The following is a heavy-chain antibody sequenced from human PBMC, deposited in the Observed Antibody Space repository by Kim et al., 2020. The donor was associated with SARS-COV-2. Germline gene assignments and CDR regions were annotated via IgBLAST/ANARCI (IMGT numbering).Heavy chain of an antibody. J-gene: IGHJ5*02. V-gene: IGHV1-18*01. CDR2: ISAYNGNT. Sequence: ASVKVSCKASGYTFTTYGISWVRQAPGQGLEWMGWISAYNGNTNYAQKFQGRVTMTTNTSTSTAYMELRSLRFDDTAVYYCARDGLNWFDPWGQGTLVTVSS. CDR3: ARDGLNWFDP. CDR1: GYTFTTYG.